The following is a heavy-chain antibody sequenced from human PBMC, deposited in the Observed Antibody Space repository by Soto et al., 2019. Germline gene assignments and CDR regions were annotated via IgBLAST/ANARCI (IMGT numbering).Heavy chain of an antibody. Sequence: GGSLRLSCAASGFTVSSNYMSWVRQAPGKGLEWVPVIYSGGSTYYADSVKGRFTISRDNSKNTLYLQMNSLRAEDTAVYYCAKDFGCSSTSCQPTYGMDVWGQGTTVTVSS. V-gene: IGHV3-53*05. CDR2: IYSGGST. CDR3: AKDFGCSSTSCQPTYGMDV. J-gene: IGHJ6*02. D-gene: IGHD2-2*01. CDR1: GFTVSSNY.